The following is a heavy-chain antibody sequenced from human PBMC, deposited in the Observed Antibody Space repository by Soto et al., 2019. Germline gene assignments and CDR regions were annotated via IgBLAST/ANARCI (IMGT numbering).Heavy chain of an antibody. V-gene: IGHV3-30*18. J-gene: IGHJ4*02. Sequence: QVHLVESGGGVVQPGRSLRLSCAASGFTFNKHGMHWVRQAPGKGLEWVAVISYDGSNQYYADSVKGRFTIFRDNSKNTVYLEMTTLRREDAAVYYCAKAHGYSSGWRADSWGQGTRVTVSA. CDR1: GFTFNKHG. D-gene: IGHD6-19*01. CDR2: ISYDGSNQ. CDR3: AKAHGYSSGWRADS.